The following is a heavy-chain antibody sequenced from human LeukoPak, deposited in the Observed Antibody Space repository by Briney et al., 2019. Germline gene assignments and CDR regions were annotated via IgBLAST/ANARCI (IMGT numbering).Heavy chain of an antibody. V-gene: IGHV3-21*01. CDR3: ARDPSVSYYGSGTHYGMDV. CDR2: ISSSSSYI. J-gene: IGHJ6*02. CDR1: GFTFSSYS. D-gene: IGHD3-10*01. Sequence: LGGSLRLSCAASGFTFSSYSMNWVRQAPGKGLEWVSSISSSSSYIYYADSVKGRFTISRDNAKNSLYLQMNSLRAEDTAVYYCARDPSVSYYGSGTHYGMDVWGQGTTVTVSS.